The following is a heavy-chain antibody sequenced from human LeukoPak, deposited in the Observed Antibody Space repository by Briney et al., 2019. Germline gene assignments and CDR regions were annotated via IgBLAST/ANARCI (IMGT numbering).Heavy chain of an antibody. D-gene: IGHD1-1*01. CDR1: GGTFSTYA. Sequence: SVKVSCKASGGTFSTYALSWVRQAPGQGLEWMGGIIPIFGTANYAQKFQGRVTITADESTSTAYMDLSSLRSEDTAFYYCAGDEIKMTGRGAFDIWGQGTMVTVSS. V-gene: IGHV1-69*13. CDR2: IIPIFGTA. CDR3: AGDEIKMTGRGAFDI. J-gene: IGHJ3*02.